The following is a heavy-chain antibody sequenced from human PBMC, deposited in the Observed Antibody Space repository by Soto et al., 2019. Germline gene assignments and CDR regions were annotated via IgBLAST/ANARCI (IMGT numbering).Heavy chain of an antibody. D-gene: IGHD4-17*01. V-gene: IGHV3-30*18. J-gene: IGHJ2*01. CDR2: ISYDGSNK. Sequence: QVQLVESGGGVVQPGRSLRLSCAASGFTFSSYGMHWVRQAPGKGLEWVAVISYDGSNKYYADSVKGRFTISRDNSKNTLYLQMNSLRAEDTAVYYFAKEGAAQATVTDWYFDLWGRGTLVTVSS. CDR3: AKEGAAQATVTDWYFDL. CDR1: GFTFSSYG.